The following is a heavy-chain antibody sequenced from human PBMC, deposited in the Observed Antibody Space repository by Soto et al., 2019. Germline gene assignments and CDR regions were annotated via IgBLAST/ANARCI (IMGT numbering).Heavy chain of an antibody. V-gene: IGHV1-69*13. CDR2: IIPIFGTA. CDR3: ARVTYYYDSSGYKSSYYYYGMDV. D-gene: IGHD3-22*01. J-gene: IGHJ6*02. CDR1: GGTFSSYA. Sequence: SVKVSCKASGGTFSSYAISWVRQAPGQGXEWMGGIIPIFGTANYAQKFQGRVTITADESTSTAYMELSSLRSEDTAVYYCARVTYYYDSSGYKSSYYYYGMDVWGQGTTVTVSS.